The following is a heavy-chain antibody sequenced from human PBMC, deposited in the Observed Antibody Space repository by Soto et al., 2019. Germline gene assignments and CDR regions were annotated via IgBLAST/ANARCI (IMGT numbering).Heavy chain of an antibody. J-gene: IGHJ6*02. V-gene: IGHV1-3*01. Sequence: VASVKVSCKASGYTFTSYAMHWVRQAPGQRLEWMGWINAGNGNTKYSQKFQGRVTITRDTSASTAYMELSSLRSEDTAVYYCARALGYCTNGVCSYLYYYYGMDVWGQGTTVTVSS. D-gene: IGHD2-8*01. CDR1: GYTFTSYA. CDR3: ARALGYCTNGVCSYLYYYYGMDV. CDR2: INAGNGNT.